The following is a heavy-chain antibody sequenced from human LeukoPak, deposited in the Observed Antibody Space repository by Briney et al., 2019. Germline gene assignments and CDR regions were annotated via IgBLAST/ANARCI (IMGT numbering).Heavy chain of an antibody. V-gene: IGHV1-2*04. D-gene: IGHD2-15*01. CDR3: ARGSYCSGGSCYGWFDP. Sequence: ASVKVSCKASGYTFTGYYMHWVRQAPGQGLEWMGWINTNSGGTNYAQKFQGWVTMTRDTSISTAYMELSRMGSDDTAVYYCARGSYCSGGSCYGWFDPWGQGTLVTVPS. J-gene: IGHJ5*02. CDR1: GYTFTGYY. CDR2: INTNSGGT.